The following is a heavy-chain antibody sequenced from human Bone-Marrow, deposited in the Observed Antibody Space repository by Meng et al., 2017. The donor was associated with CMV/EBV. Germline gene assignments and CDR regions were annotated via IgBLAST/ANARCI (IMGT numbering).Heavy chain of an antibody. Sequence: GGSLRLSCAASGFTFSSYSMNWVRQAPGKGLEWVSYISSSSSTIYYADSVKGRFTISRDNAKNSLYLQMNSLRAEDTAVYYCAREGGYCSSTSCYGDWFDPWGQGTLVTVSS. CDR2: ISSSSSTI. CDR1: GFTFSSYS. D-gene: IGHD2-2*01. CDR3: AREGGYCSSTSCYGDWFDP. V-gene: IGHV3-48*04. J-gene: IGHJ5*02.